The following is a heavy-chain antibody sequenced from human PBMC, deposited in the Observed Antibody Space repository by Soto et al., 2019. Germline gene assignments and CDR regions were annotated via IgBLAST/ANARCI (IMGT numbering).Heavy chain of an antibody. V-gene: IGHV4-59*01. CDR1: GGSISSYY. CDR3: ARDPGYYDSSGYFSYYDMDV. J-gene: IGHJ6*02. CDR2: IYYSGST. Sequence: SETLSLTCTVSGGSISSYYWSWIRQPPGKGLEWIGYIYYSGSTNYNPSLKSRVTMTRDTSISTAYMELSRLRSDDTAVYYCARDPGYYDSSGYFSYYDMDVWGQGTTVTVSS. D-gene: IGHD3-22*01.